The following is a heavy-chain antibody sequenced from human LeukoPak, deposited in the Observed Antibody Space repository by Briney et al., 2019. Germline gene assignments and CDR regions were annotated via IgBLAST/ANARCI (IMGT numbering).Heavy chain of an antibody. CDR1: GFTFSSYS. CDR3: AGGEYSSSWYFPYNWFDP. Sequence: SGGSLRLSCAASGFTFSSYSMNWVRQAPGKGLEWVSSISSSSSYIYYADSVKGRFTISRDNAKNSLYLQMNSLRAEDTAVYYCAGGEYSSSWYFPYNWFDPWGQGTLVTVSS. J-gene: IGHJ5*02. CDR2: ISSSSSYI. D-gene: IGHD6-13*01. V-gene: IGHV3-21*01.